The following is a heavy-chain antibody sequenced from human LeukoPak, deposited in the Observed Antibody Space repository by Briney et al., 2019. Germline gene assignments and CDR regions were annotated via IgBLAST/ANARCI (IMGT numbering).Heavy chain of an antibody. V-gene: IGHV3-21*01. CDR3: ARDLGGGADYYGSNFMDV. CDR2: ISSASNHI. D-gene: IGHD3-10*01. Sequence: GGSLRLSCVASGFSFSSYSMSWGRQPPGKGLEWVSSISSASNHIPSAESLRGRFTISRDNAKNSLYLQMSGLRAEDTAVYYCARDLGGGADYYGSNFMDVWGQGTTVTVSS. J-gene: IGHJ6*02. CDR1: GFSFSSYS.